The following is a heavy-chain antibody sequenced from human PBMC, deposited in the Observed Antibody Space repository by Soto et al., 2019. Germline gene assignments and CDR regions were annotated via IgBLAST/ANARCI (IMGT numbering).Heavy chain of an antibody. CDR3: ARVFDVVSAYCGGDCLFPGVRWFDP. D-gene: IGHD2-21*02. V-gene: IGHV4-59*01. J-gene: IGHJ5*02. CDR1: GGSISSYY. CDR2: IYYSGST. Sequence: SETLSLTCTVSGGSISSYYWSWIRQPPGKGLEWIGYIYYSGSTNYNPSLKSRVTISVDTSKNQFSLKLSSVTAADTAVYYCARVFDVVSAYCGGDCLFPGVRWFDPWGQGTLVTVSS.